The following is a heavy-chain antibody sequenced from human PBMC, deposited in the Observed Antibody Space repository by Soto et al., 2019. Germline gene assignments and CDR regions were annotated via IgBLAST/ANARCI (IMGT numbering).Heavy chain of an antibody. CDR3: ARDSGYDDGPHFDY. CDR2: INPNSGGT. D-gene: IGHD5-12*01. CDR1: GYTFTGYY. Sequence: ASVKVSCKASGYTFTGYYMHWVRQAPGQGLEWMGWINPNSGGTNYAQKFQGWVTMTRDTSISTAYMELSRLRSDDTAVYYCARDSGYDDGPHFDYWGQGTLVTVSS. J-gene: IGHJ4*02. V-gene: IGHV1-2*04.